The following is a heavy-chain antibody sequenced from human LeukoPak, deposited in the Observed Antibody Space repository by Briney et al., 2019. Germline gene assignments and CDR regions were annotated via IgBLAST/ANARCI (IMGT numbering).Heavy chain of an antibody. CDR2: MNPNSGKT. V-gene: IGHV1-8*01. J-gene: IGHJ6*02. CDR3: ARGAPQYCSSTSCLYGYYYYYGMDV. CDR1: GYTLTSYD. Sequence: ASVKVSCKVSGYTLTSYDINWVRQATGQGREWMGWMNPNSGKTGYAQKFKGRATMTRNTSISTAYMELSSLRSEDTAVYYCARGAPQYCSSTSCLYGYYYYYGMDVWGQGTTVTVSS. D-gene: IGHD2-2*01.